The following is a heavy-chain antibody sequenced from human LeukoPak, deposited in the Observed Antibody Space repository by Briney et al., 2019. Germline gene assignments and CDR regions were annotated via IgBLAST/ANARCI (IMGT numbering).Heavy chain of an antibody. J-gene: IGHJ6*02. Sequence: GGSLRLSCAASGFTFSSYSMNWVRQAPGKGLEWVSSISSSSSYIYYADSVKGRFTISRNNAKNSLYLQMNSLRAEDTAVYYCARVFLYSGYDWPYGMDVWGQGTTVTVSS. V-gene: IGHV3-21*01. CDR3: ARVFLYSGYDWPYGMDV. D-gene: IGHD5-12*01. CDR2: ISSSSSYI. CDR1: GFTFSSYS.